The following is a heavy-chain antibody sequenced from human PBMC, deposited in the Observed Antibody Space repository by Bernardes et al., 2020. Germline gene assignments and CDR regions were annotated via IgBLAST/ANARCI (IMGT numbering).Heavy chain of an antibody. CDR2: IYSSGST. J-gene: IGHJ2*01. V-gene: IGHV4-59*11. CDR1: GGSFSRHY. D-gene: IGHD6-19*01. Sequence: SEHLSRTCTVSGGSFSRHYWSWIRQPPGKALEWIGYIYSSGSTNSNPSLKSRVTISVDTSENQFSLNLISVTAADTAVYYCARVMPDGSGWFNWNFDLWGRGTLVTVSS. CDR3: ARVMPDGSGWFNWNFDL.